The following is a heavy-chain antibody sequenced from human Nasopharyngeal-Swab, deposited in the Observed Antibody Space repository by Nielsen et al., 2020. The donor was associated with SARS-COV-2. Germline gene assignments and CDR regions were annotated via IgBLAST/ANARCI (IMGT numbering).Heavy chain of an antibody. V-gene: IGHV3-30-3*01. CDR2: ISYDGSNK. CDR3: ARAAAGTYRNWLDP. Sequence: WIRQPPGKGLEWVAVISYDGSNKYYADSVKGRFTISRDNSKNTLYLQMNSLRAEDTAVYYCARAAAGTYRNWLDPWGQGTLVTVSS. D-gene: IGHD6-13*01. J-gene: IGHJ5*02.